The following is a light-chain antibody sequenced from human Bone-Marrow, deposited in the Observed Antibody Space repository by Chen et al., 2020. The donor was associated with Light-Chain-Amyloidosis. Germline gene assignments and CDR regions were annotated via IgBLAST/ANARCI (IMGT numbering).Light chain of an antibody. CDR3: QHYYSAPLT. CDR2: WAS. Sequence: DIVMTQSPDSLAVSLGERATINCKSSQNLLYHSNNKNYMAWYQQKAGQPPKLLIKWASIRKSGGPDRFSGSGSGTDFTLTISSLQSEDVAVYYCQHYYSAPLTFGPGTKVEIK. CDR1: QNLLYHSNNKNY. V-gene: IGKV4-1*01. J-gene: IGKJ3*01.